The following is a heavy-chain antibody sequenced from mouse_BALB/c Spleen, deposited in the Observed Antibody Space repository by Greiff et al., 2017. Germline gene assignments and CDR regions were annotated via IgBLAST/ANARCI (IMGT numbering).Heavy chain of an antibody. D-gene: IGHD2-1*01. J-gene: IGHJ3*01. CDR3: ARHGNYPWFAY. CDR1: GFTFSSYT. Sequence: EVQRVESGGGLVQPGGSLKLSCAASGFTFSSYTMSWVRQTPEKRLEWVAYISNGGGSTYYPDTVKGRFTISGDNAKNTPYLQMSSLKSEDTAMYYCARHGNYPWFAYWGQGTLVTVSA. V-gene: IGHV5-12-2*01. CDR2: ISNGGGST.